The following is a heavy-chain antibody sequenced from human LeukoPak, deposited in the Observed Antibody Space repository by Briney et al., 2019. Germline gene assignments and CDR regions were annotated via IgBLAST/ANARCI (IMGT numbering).Heavy chain of an antibody. J-gene: IGHJ4*02. D-gene: IGHD6-19*01. CDR3: ERWVAGQYYFDY. Sequence: GASVKVSCKASGYTFTDYYIHWVRQAPGQGLEWMGWINPNSGGTNYAQKFQGRVTMSRYTSITTAYMELSRLRSDDTAVYHCERWVAGQYYFDYWGQGTLVTVSS. CDR1: GYTFTDYY. CDR2: INPNSGGT. V-gene: IGHV1-2*02.